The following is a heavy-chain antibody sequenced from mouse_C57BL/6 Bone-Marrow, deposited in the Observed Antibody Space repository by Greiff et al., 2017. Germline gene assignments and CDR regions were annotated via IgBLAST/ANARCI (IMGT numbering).Heavy chain of an antibody. CDR1: GFTFSSYA. V-gene: IGHV5-4*01. J-gene: IGHJ4*01. CDR3: ARLPDGYYKEYYYAMDY. Sequence: EVQLVESGGGLVKPGGSLKLSCAASGFTFSSYAMSWVRQTPEKRLEWVATISDGGSYTYYPDNVKGRFTLSRDNAKNNLYLQMSHLKSEDTAMYYCARLPDGYYKEYYYAMDYWGQGTSVTVSS. CDR2: ISDGGSYT. D-gene: IGHD2-3*01.